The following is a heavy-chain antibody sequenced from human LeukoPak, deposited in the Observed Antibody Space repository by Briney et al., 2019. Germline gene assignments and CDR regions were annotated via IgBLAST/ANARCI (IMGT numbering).Heavy chain of an antibody. J-gene: IGHJ6*03. D-gene: IGHD4-11*01. CDR2: ISGSGGST. CDR1: GFTFSSYA. Sequence: PGGSLRLSCAASGFTFSSYAMSWVRQAPGKGLEWVSAISGSGGSTYYADSVKGRFTISRDNSKNTLYLQMNSLRAEDTAVYYCTIGETTVTTAVMYYYYMDVWGKGTTVTVSS. V-gene: IGHV3-23*01. CDR3: TIGETTVTTAVMYYYYMDV.